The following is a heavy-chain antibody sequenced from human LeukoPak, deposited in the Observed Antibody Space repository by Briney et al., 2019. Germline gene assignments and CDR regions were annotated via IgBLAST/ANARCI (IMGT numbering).Heavy chain of an antibody. CDR2: ISDSGAAI. V-gene: IGHV3-48*02. Sequence: PGGSLSLSCAASGFTFSSYSMNWVRKAPGKGLQWVSYISDSGAAIYYADSGNDRFTISRDNAKNSLYLQMNSLKDGDTADYYCARDSTNSFDYWGQGALVTVSS. CDR1: GFTFSSYS. J-gene: IGHJ4*02. CDR3: ARDSTNSFDY.